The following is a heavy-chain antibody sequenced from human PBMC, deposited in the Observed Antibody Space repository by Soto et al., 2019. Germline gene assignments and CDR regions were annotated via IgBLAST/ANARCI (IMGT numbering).Heavy chain of an antibody. V-gene: IGHV3-7*04. J-gene: IGHJ5*02. CDR3: TRDLNNDTGP. CDR2: ISPDGSEE. CDR1: GFTFSGYW. D-gene: IGHD2-8*02. Sequence: EVQLVESGGGLVQPAGSLRLSCAASGFTFSGYWMTWVRQPPGKGLEGVANISPDGSEEYYVDSVKGRFTISRDNAKNSVYLQMNSLRGEDTALYYCTRDLNNDTGPWGQGTQVTVSS.